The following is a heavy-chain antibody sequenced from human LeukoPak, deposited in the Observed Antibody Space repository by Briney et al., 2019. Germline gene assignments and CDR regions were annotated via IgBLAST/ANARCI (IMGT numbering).Heavy chain of an antibody. Sequence: ASVKVSCKASGGTFSSYAISWVRQAPGQGLEGMGRIIPIFGAANYAQKFQDRGTITTEESTRTVYMELSSRRSEDTAGYYCSGEHYRNHGDWFAPCGPRTLVTVSS. CDR3: SGEHYRNHGDWFAP. V-gene: IGHV1-69*05. D-gene: IGHD4-11*01. J-gene: IGHJ5*02. CDR1: GGTFSSYA. CDR2: IIPIFGAA.